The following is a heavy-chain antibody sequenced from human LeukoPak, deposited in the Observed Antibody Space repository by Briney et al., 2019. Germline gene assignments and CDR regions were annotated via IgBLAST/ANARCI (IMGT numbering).Heavy chain of an antibody. J-gene: IGHJ4*02. Sequence: GGSLRLSCAASGFTFSSYGMSWVRQAPGKGLEWVSAISGSGGSRDYADSVKGRLTISRDNSKSTLYIQMNGLRAEDTAVYYCARAKPKNMVRGLIMRRESRYYFDYWGQGTLVTVSS. CDR3: ARAKPKNMVRGLIMRRESRYYFDY. D-gene: IGHD3-10*01. V-gene: IGHV3-23*01. CDR2: ISGSGGSR. CDR1: GFTFSSYG.